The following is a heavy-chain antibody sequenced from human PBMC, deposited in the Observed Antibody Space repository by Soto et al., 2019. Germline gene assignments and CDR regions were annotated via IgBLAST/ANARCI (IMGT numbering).Heavy chain of an antibody. D-gene: IGHD2-2*01. Sequence: SYTLSLTCTVSGDSITSSNYYWGWIRQPPGKGPEWIGSMYYSGSTYYNPSLKSRVTISVDMSKKQFSLKLTSVNAADTAIYYCAGSISCYGSSCSYYYMDVWGKGTTVT. CDR1: GDSITSSNYY. CDR2: MYYSGST. J-gene: IGHJ6*03. CDR3: AGSISCYGSSCSYYYMDV. V-gene: IGHV4-39*01.